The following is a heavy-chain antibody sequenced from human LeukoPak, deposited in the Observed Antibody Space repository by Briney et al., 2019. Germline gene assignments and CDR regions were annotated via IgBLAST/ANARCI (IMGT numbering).Heavy chain of an antibody. CDR2: IVPIFGTA. V-gene: IGHV1-69*05. D-gene: IGHD3-3*01. J-gene: IGHJ6*03. Sequence: ASVKVSCKASGGTFSSYAISWVRQAPGQGLEWMGGIVPIFGTANYAQKFQGRVTITTDESTSTAYMELSSLRSEDTAVYYCARGVLGGGYYTTVYYYYMDVWGKGTTVTVSS. CDR1: GGTFSSYA. CDR3: ARGVLGGGYYTTVYYYYMDV.